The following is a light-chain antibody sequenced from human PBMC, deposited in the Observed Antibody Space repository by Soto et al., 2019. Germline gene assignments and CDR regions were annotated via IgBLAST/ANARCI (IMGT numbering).Light chain of an antibody. Sequence: DIVITRSSGSLDVYLGERATVNCKSSQSVLYSPNNENYLAWYQQKPGQPPKLLVYWASTRESGVPDRFSGSGSGTDFTLTISSLQAEDVAVYYCQQYYGTPRTFGQGTKVDIK. J-gene: IGKJ1*01. CDR1: QSVLYSPNNENY. CDR2: WAS. V-gene: IGKV4-1*01. CDR3: QQYYGTPRT.